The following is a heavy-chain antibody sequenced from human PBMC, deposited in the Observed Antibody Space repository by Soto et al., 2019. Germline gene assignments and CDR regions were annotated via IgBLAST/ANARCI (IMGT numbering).Heavy chain of an antibody. V-gene: IGHV4-31*03. Sequence: SETLSLTCTVSGGPISSGDYFWTWIRQLPGKGLEWMGYIYFSGSAYYNPSLKSRLTMSLDTSENQFSLRLTSVTAADTGLYFCARGDYLTTQAYDYWGQGILVTVSA. CDR3: ARGDYLTTQAYDY. D-gene: IGHD4-17*01. CDR2: IYFSGSA. J-gene: IGHJ4*02. CDR1: GGPISSGDYF.